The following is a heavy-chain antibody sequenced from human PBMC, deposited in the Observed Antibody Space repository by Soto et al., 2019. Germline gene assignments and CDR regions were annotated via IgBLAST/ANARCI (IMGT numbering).Heavy chain of an antibody. D-gene: IGHD3-10*01. V-gene: IGHV4-34*01. CDR3: ARIRGGYYYGSGSYYGMDV. CDR2: IDHSGST. Sequence: KPSETLSLTCAVYGGSFSGYYWSWIRQPPGKGLEWIGEIDHSGSTNYNPSLKSRVTISVDTSKNQFSLKLSSVTAADTAVYYCARIRGGYYYGSGSYYGMDVWGQGTTVT. CDR1: GGSFSGYY. J-gene: IGHJ6*02.